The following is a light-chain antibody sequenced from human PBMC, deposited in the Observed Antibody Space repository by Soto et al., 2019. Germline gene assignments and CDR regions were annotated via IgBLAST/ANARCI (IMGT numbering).Light chain of an antibody. Sequence: QSVLTQPPSASGSPGQSVTISCTGTSRDVGGYKYVSWYQQHPGKAPKLMIYEVSKRPSGVPDRFSGSKSGNTVSLTVSGLQAEDEADYYCSSYAGSNNWVFGGGTKLTVL. V-gene: IGLV2-8*01. CDR1: SRDVGGYKY. CDR3: SSYAGSNNWV. J-gene: IGLJ3*02. CDR2: EVS.